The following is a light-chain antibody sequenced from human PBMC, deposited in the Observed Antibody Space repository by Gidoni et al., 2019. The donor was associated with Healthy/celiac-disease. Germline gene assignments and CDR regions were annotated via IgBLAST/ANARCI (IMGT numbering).Light chain of an antibody. V-gene: IGKV4-1*01. Sequence: DIVMTQSPDSLAVSLGERATINCKSSQSVLYSSNNKNYLSWYQLKPGQPPKLLIYWASTRESGVPDRFSGSGSGTDFTLTISSLQAEDVAVYCCQQYYSTRWTFXXXTKVEIK. CDR3: QQYYSTRWT. CDR2: WAS. J-gene: IGKJ1*01. CDR1: QSVLYSSNNKNY.